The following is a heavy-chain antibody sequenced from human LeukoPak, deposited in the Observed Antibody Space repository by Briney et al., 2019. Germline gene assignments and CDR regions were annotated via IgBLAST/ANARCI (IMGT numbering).Heavy chain of an antibody. D-gene: IGHD3-22*01. CDR2: ISYDGSNK. V-gene: IGHV3-30-3*01. J-gene: IGHJ4*02. CDR1: GFTFSSYW. CDR3: AREGSSGWSDYFDY. Sequence: GGSLRLSCAASGFTFSSYWMTWVRQAPGKGLEWVAVISYDGSNKYYADSVKGRFTISRDNSKNTLYLQMNSLRAEDTAVYYCAREGSSGWSDYFDYWGQGTLVTVSS.